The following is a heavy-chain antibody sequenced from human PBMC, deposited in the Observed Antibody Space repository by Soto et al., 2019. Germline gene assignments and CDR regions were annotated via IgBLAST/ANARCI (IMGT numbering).Heavy chain of an antibody. J-gene: IGHJ4*02. Sequence: QEQLVQSGAEVKKPGSSVKVSCKASGGLLSSYPISWVRQVPGQGLEWMGGIIPVFQTAYYTQRFQGRVTITADESTNTAYMELSSLRSEDTAFYYCARGGSGYTWFNEFWGQGTLVTVSS. CDR2: IIPVFQTA. CDR3: ARGGSGYTWFNEF. D-gene: IGHD3-22*01. CDR1: GGLLSSYP. V-gene: IGHV1-69*01.